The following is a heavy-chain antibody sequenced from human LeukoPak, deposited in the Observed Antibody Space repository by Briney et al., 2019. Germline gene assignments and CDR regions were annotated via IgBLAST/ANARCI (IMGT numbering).Heavy chain of an antibody. V-gene: IGHV3-23*01. Sequence: QPGGTLRLSCAASGFTFSSYGMSWVRQAPGKGLEWVSAISGTGGTTYYADSVKGRFTISRDNSKNTLYLQMNSLSAEDTAVYYCAKDKPTDYGDYGPIFDYWGQGTLVTVSS. CDR2: ISGTGGTT. J-gene: IGHJ4*02. CDR3: AKDKPTDYGDYGPIFDY. CDR1: GFTFSSYG. D-gene: IGHD4-17*01.